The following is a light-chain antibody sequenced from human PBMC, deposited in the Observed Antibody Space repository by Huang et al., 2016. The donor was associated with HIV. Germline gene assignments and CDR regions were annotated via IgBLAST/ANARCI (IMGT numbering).Light chain of an antibody. CDR2: RTS. CDR3: QQYGSSPLT. V-gene: IGKV3-20*01. J-gene: IGKJ4*01. Sequence: EIVLTQSPGTLSSSPGERVTLSCRASQIVGDDSLAWYQHKPGQSPRLLIDRTSSRAPGVPDTFSGSGSGTDFNLTIGRLGPEDFAMYFCQQYGSSPLTFGGGTKIEIK. CDR1: QIVGDDS.